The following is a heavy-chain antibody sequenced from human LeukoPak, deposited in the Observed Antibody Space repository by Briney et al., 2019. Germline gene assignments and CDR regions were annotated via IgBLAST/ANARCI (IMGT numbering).Heavy chain of an antibody. CDR3: ARAIYNYGAF. D-gene: IGHD5-24*01. CDR2: IKQDGSEK. J-gene: IGHJ4*02. CDR1: GFTVSSYW. V-gene: IGHV3-7*01. Sequence: GGSLRLSCAASGFTVSSYWMTWVRQAPWKGLEWVANIKQDGSEKYYVDSVKGRFTISRDNAKNSLYLQMNSLRAEDTAVYYCARAIYNYGAFWGQGTLLTVSS.